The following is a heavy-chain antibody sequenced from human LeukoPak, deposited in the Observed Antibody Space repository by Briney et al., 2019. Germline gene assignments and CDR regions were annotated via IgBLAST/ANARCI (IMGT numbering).Heavy chain of an antibody. Sequence: PSETLTPTCTDPGGSIRSSKNDWCWIRQPPGKGLGWIGSIYYSGSTYSNPSLKSLVTISVDTSRNQFSLKLSSVTAADTALYYCARHQSNSPDNLFNPFSRGKLVTVSS. CDR3: ARHQSNSPDNLFNP. CDR1: GGSIRSSKND. D-gene: IGHD4-23*01. V-gene: IGHV4-39*01. CDR2: IYYSGST. J-gene: IGHJ5*02.